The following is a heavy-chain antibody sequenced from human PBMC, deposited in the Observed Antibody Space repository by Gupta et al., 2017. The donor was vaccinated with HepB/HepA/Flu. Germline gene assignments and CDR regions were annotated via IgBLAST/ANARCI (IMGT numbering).Heavy chain of an antibody. D-gene: IGHD3-22*01. J-gene: IGHJ4*02. Sequence: EVQLVESGGGLVQPGGSLRLSCAASGFTFSSYSMNWVRQAPGKGLEWVSYISSSSSTIYYADSVKGRFTISRDNAKNSLYLQMNSLRDEDTAVYYCGVDYYDSSGYYSEFDYWGQGTLVTVSS. CDR2: ISSSSSTI. CDR3: GVDYYDSSGYYSEFDY. CDR1: GFTFSSYS. V-gene: IGHV3-48*02.